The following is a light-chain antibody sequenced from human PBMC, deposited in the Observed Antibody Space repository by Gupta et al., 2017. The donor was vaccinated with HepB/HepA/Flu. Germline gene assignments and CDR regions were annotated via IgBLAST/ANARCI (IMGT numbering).Light chain of an antibody. CDR3: CSYAGSSSGV. CDR2: EVT. CDR1: SSDVGSYNL. J-gene: IGLJ2*01. V-gene: IGLV2-23*02. Sequence: QSALTQPASVSGSPGQSITISCTGTSSDVGSYNLVSWYQQYPGKAPKLMIYEVTKRPSGVSNRFSGSKSGNTASLTISGLQAEDEADYYCCSYAGSSSGVFGGGTELTVL.